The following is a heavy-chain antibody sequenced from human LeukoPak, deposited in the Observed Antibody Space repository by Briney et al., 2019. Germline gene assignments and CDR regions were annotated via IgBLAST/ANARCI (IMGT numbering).Heavy chain of an antibody. CDR3: AREGSVRDIVVVPAAKTDAFDI. Sequence: PSETLSPTCTVSGGSISSSSYYWGWIRQPPGKGLEWIGSIYYSGSTSYNPSLKSRVTISVDTPKNQFSLKLSSVTAADTAVYYCAREGSVRDIVVVPAAKTDAFDIWGQGTMVTVSS. CDR1: GGSISSSSYY. J-gene: IGHJ3*02. D-gene: IGHD2-2*01. V-gene: IGHV4-39*07. CDR2: IYYSGST.